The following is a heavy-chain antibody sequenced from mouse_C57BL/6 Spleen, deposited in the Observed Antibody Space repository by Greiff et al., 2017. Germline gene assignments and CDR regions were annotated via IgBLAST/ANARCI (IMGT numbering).Heavy chain of an antibody. V-gene: IGHV1-82*01. CDR1: GYAFSSSW. Sequence: VQLQQSGPELVKPGASVKISCKASGYAFSSSWMNWVKQRPGKGLEWIGRIYPGDGDTNYNGKFKGKATLTADKSSSTAYMQLSSLTSEDSAVYFCAISWDFACWGKGTLVTVSA. CDR2: IYPGDGDT. D-gene: IGHD4-1*01. J-gene: IGHJ3*01. CDR3: AISWDFAC.